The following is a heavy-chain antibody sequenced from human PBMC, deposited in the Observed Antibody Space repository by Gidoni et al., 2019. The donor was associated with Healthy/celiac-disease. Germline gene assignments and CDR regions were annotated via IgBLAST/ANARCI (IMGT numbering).Heavy chain of an antibody. Sequence: QVQLQESGPGLVKPSETLSLPCTVSGYSISSGYYWGWIRQPPGKGLEWIGSIYHSGSTYYNPSLKSRVTISVDTSKNQFSLKLSSVTAADTAVYYCARDYRVIAAAGALDYWGQGTLVTVSS. CDR3: ARDYRVIAAAGALDY. CDR1: GYSISSGYY. J-gene: IGHJ4*02. V-gene: IGHV4-38-2*02. D-gene: IGHD6-13*01. CDR2: IYHSGST.